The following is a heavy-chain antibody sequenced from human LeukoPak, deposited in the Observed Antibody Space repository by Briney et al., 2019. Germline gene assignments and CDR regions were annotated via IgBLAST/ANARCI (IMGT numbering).Heavy chain of an antibody. J-gene: IGHJ4*02. CDR3: AKTGLRYFDWPESYYFDY. D-gene: IGHD3-9*01. Sequence: PGGSLRLSCAASGFTFSSYAMSWVRQAPGKGLEWVSAIRGSGGSTYYADSVKGRFTISRDNSKNTLYLQMNSLRAEDTAVYYCAKTGLRYFDWPESYYFDYWGQGTLVTVSS. CDR1: GFTFSSYA. CDR2: IRGSGGST. V-gene: IGHV3-23*01.